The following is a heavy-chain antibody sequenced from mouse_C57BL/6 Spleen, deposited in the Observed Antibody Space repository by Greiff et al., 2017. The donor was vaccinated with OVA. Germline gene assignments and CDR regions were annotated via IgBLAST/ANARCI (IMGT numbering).Heavy chain of an antibody. CDR3: ARGGRSYRWYFDV. V-gene: IGHV14-2*01. D-gene: IGHD1-1*01. J-gene: IGHJ1*03. CDR2: IDPEDGET. Sequence: EVKVVESGAELVKPGASVKLSCTASGFHIKDYYMHWVKQRTEQGLEWIGRIDPEDGETKYAPKFQGKATITADTSSNAAYLQLSSLTSEDTAVYYGARGGRSYRWYFDVWGTGTTVTVSS. CDR1: GFHIKDYY.